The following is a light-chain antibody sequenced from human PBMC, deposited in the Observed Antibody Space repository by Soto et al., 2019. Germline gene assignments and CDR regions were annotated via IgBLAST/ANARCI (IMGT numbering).Light chain of an antibody. Sequence: EIVLTQSPGTLSLSPGERATLSCRASQSVSSSSLAWYQQKPGQAPRFLIYGASSRATGIPDRFSGSGSGTDFTLTISRLEPEDFAVYYCQQYGSSPTWTFGQGTKVDIK. J-gene: IGKJ1*01. CDR1: QSVSSSS. CDR3: QQYGSSPTWT. CDR2: GAS. V-gene: IGKV3-20*01.